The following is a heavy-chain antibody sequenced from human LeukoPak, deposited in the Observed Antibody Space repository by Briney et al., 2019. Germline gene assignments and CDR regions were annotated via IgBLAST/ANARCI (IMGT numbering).Heavy chain of an antibody. CDR1: GGSISSYY. CDR2: IYYSGST. CDR3: ASLTRDGYHFEW. V-gene: IGHV4-59*08. D-gene: IGHD6-13*01. Sequence: SETLSLTCTVSGGSISSYYWSWLRQPPGKGLEWIGYIYYSGSTNYNPSLKSRVTISVDTSKNQFSLKLTSVTAADTAVYFCASLTRDGYHFEWWGRGTLVTVSS. J-gene: IGHJ4*02.